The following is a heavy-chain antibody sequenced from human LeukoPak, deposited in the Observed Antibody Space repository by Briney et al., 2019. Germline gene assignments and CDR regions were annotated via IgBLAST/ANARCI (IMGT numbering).Heavy chain of an antibody. CDR1: GFTFNTYG. D-gene: IGHD6-13*01. CDR3: AKRMGPSIAATDLDY. Sequence: GGSLRLSCAASGFTFNTYGMNWVRQAPGKGLEWVAVISYDGSNKHYADSVKGRFTISRDNSKNTLFLQMNSLRAEDTAVYYCAKRMGPSIAATDLDYWGQGTLVTVSS. CDR2: ISYDGSNK. V-gene: IGHV3-30*18. J-gene: IGHJ4*02.